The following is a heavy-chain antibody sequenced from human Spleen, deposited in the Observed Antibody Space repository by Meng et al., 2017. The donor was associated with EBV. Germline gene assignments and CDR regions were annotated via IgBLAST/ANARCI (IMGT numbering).Heavy chain of an antibody. J-gene: IGHJ4*02. V-gene: IGHV1-18*01. CDR2: ISAYNGNT. CDR1: GYTFTNYV. D-gene: IGHD3-22*01. CDR3: GRDRYYESSGYDALGY. Sequence: VKLGKSGAEVKNPGASGKVSCKASGYTFTNYVITGVRQAPGKGLEWMGWISAYNGNTNYAQKFQGRVTMTTDTSTSTAYMELRSLRSDDTAVYYCGRDRYYESSGYDALGYWGQGTLVTVSS.